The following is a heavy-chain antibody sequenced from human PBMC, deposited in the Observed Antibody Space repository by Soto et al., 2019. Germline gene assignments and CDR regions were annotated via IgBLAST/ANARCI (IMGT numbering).Heavy chain of an antibody. D-gene: IGHD6-13*01. V-gene: IGHV2-5*02. CDR2: IYWDNYK. Sequence: QITLKESGPTLVKPTQTLTLTCTFSGFSLSSSGVGVGWIRQPPGKALEWLALIYWDNYKQYSPSLKNRFTITKEISKNQVVLTMTKMEPVDTGTYYCARVMGSGTVGVFDYWGQGTLVTVSS. J-gene: IGHJ4*02. CDR3: ARVMGSGTVGVFDY. CDR1: GFSLSSSGVG.